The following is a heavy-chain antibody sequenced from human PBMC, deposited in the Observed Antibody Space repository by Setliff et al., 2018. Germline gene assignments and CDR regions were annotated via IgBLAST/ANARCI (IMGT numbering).Heavy chain of an antibody. J-gene: IGHJ6*03. D-gene: IGHD6-19*01. CDR1: GFTFNSYA. CDR3: VRVKAEAYRDDFYFYMDV. CDR2: ISYDGINK. Sequence: GGSLRLSCAASGFTFNSYAMHWVRQAPGKGLEWLAVISYDGINKYYADSVRGRFTISRDNSKNTLFLQMNSLRTDDTAVFYCVRVKAEAYRDDFYFYMDVWGKGTTVTVSS. V-gene: IGHV3-30*01.